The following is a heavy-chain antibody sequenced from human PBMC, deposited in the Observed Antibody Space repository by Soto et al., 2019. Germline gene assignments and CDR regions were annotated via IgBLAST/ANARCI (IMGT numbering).Heavy chain of an antibody. J-gene: IGHJ4*02. Sequence: EVQLVESGGGLVQPGGSLRLSCAASGFTFKTYGMNWVRQAPGKGLEWVSYISETSLAIYYRDSVKGRFTISRDNAKNTLYLQMNSLRDEDTAVYYCATLQLGREEVFDSWGQGTLVTVSS. CDR2: ISETSLAI. D-gene: IGHD1-1*01. CDR1: GFTFKTYG. V-gene: IGHV3-48*02. CDR3: ATLQLGREEVFDS.